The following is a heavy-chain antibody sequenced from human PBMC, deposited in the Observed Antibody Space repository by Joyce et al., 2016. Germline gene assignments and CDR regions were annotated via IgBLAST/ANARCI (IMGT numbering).Heavy chain of an antibody. CDR2: MKSSVDGGIE. V-gene: IGHV3-15*05. CDR1: GFTFSNAW. Sequence: EVHLVESGGGLAKPGVSLRLFCAASGFTFSNAWMTWVGKGPGKGLGWVGSMKSSVDGGIEDYATPGKGRFTSANEDSKTTVDLQMNSLEVEDRAVYYCTTGFYDYDGGSYSSRIDYWGQGTLVTVSS. J-gene: IGHJ4*02. D-gene: IGHD3-10*01. CDR3: TTGFYDYDGGSYSSRIDY.